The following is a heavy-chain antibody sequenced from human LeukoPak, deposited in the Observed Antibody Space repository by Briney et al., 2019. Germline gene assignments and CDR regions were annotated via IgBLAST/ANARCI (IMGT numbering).Heavy chain of an antibody. CDR1: GFTVSSNY. J-gene: IGHJ4*02. CDR3: ARDYCSAGSCYPD. D-gene: IGHD2-15*01. V-gene: IGHV3-53*01. Sequence: GGSLRLSCAASGFTVSSNYMSWVRQAPGKGLEWVSGIYSGGSTYYAASVKGRFTLSRDISRNTLYLQMHSMRAEETAVYYCARDYCSAGSCYPDWGQGTLVTVSS. CDR2: IYSGGST.